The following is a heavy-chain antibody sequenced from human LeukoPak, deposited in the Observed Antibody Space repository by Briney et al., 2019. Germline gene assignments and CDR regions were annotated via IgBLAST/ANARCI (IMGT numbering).Heavy chain of an antibody. CDR2: IGTAGDT. V-gene: IGHV3-13*01. D-gene: IGHD2/OR15-2a*01. J-gene: IGHJ4*02. CDR3: ARGQPNSFDY. Sequence: GGSLRLSCAASGFTFSSYAMHWVRQATGKGLEWVSGIGTAGDTYYPGSVKGRFTISRENARNSLYLQMNSLRAGDTAVYYCARGQPNSFDYWGQGALVTVSS. CDR1: GFTFSSYA.